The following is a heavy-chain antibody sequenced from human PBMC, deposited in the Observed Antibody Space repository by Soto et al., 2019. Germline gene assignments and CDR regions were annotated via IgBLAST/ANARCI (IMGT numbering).Heavy chain of an antibody. CDR3: ATDPGQIGSSSEY. V-gene: IGHV1-69*06. D-gene: IGHD6-6*01. Sequence: SVRGSSRASGGTFSSYAISWVRQAPGQGLEWMGGIIPIFGTANYAQKFQGRVTITADKSTSTAYMELSSLRTEDTAVYYCATDPGQIGSSSEYWGEGTLVTVAS. CDR1: GGTFSSYA. CDR2: IIPIFGTA. J-gene: IGHJ1*01.